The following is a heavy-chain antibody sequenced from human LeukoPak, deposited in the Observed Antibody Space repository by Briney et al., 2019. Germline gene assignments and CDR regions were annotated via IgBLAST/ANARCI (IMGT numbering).Heavy chain of an antibody. V-gene: IGHV5-51*01. CDR1: GYSFTSYW. D-gene: IGHD1-1*01. Sequence: GESLKISCKGSGYSFTSYWIAWVRQMPGKGLEWMGIIYPGDSDTRYSPSFQGQFTISADKSISTAYLQWSSLKASDTAIYYCARRGTSYYFDYWGQGTLVTVSS. J-gene: IGHJ4*01. CDR2: IYPGDSDT. CDR3: ARRGTSYYFDY.